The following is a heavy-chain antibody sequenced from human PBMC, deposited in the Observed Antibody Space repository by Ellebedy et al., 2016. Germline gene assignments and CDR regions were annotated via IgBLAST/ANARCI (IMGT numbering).Heavy chain of an antibody. Sequence: ASVKVSCXASGYTFTGYYLHWLRQAPGQGLEWMGWINPNSGDTNFAQKFQGRVTMTRDTSIGTAYMELSRLRSDDTAMYYCARTRYCSGGSCSGPFDYWGQGTLVTVSS. CDR3: ARTRYCSGGSCSGPFDY. D-gene: IGHD2-15*01. J-gene: IGHJ4*02. CDR1: GYTFTGYY. CDR2: INPNSGDT. V-gene: IGHV1-2*02.